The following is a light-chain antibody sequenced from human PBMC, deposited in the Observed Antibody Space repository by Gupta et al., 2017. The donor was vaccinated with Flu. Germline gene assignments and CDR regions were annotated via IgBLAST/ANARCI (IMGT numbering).Light chain of an antibody. V-gene: IGLV4-69*02. CDR1: SGHISNA. J-gene: IGLJ3*02. CDR2: VFIDGSH. CDR3: QTWGSGMV. Sequence: QPVLTQSPSASASLGASVKLNCTLSSGHISNAIAWHQQQPDKVPRYLMPVFIDGSHIKGDGIPDRFSGSSSGAKRYLTISSLQSEDEADYYCQTWGSGMVFGGGTKLTVL.